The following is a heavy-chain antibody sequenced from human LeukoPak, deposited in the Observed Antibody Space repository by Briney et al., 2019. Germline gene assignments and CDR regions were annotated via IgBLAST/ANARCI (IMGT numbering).Heavy chain of an antibody. Sequence: PGGSLRLSCAASGFTFSSYAMSWVRQAPGKGLEWIGYIYYSGRNNYNPSLKSRVTISVDTSKNQFSLKLRSWTAADPAEYYCAKTHPHPLYGGNSGSYFDYWGQETLVTVSS. V-gene: IGHV4-59*01. J-gene: IGHJ4*02. CDR3: AKTHPHPLYGGNSGSYFDY. CDR2: IYYSGRN. CDR1: GFTFSSYA. D-gene: IGHD4-23*01.